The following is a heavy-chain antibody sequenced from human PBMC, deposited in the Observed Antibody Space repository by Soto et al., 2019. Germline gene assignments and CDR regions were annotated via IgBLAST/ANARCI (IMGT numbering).Heavy chain of an antibody. D-gene: IGHD3-22*01. CDR3: ARHQKFTYYYDSSGYYFDY. J-gene: IGHJ4*02. CDR2: IYYSGST. CDR1: GGSISSSSYY. V-gene: IGHV4-39*01. Sequence: SETLSLTCAVSGGSISSSSYYWGWIRQPPGKGLEWIGSIYYSGSTYYNPSLKSRVTISVDTSKNQFSLKLSSVTAADTAVYYCARHQKFTYYYDSSGYYFDYWGQGTLVTVSS.